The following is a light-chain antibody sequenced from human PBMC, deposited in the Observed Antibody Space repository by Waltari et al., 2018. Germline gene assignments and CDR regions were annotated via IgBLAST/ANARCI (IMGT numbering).Light chain of an antibody. J-gene: IGKJ2*03. CDR3: QQYYSIPRS. V-gene: IGKV4-1*01. Sequence: DIVMTQSPDSLAVSLGERATINCKSSQSVLFRSNNENYLAWYQQKPGQPPKLLIYWESTRESGVPDRFSGSGSGTDFTLTISSLKAEDVAVYYCQQYYSIPRSFGQGTKLEIK. CDR1: QSVLFRSNNENY. CDR2: WES.